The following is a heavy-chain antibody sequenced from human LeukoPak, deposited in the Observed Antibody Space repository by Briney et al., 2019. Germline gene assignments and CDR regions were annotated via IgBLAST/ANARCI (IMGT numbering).Heavy chain of an antibody. CDR3: ASLRKGGYGYYQFDY. CDR2: IIPIFGTA. Sequence: ASVKVSCKASGGTFSSYAISWVRQAPGQGLEWMGGIIPIFGTANYAQKFQGRVTITADESTSTAYMELSSLRSEDTAVYYCASLRKGGYGYYQFDYWGQGTLVTVSS. D-gene: IGHD5-18*01. CDR1: GGTFSSYA. V-gene: IGHV1-69*01. J-gene: IGHJ4*02.